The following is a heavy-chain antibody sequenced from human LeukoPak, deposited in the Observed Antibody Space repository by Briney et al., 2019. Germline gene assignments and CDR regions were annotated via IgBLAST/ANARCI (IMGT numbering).Heavy chain of an antibody. V-gene: IGHV3-30*03. CDR1: GFTFSSYC. J-gene: IGHJ3*02. CDR2: ISYDGSNK. CDR3: AALAYCGGDCRNDAFDI. Sequence: AGSLRLSCAASGFTFSSYCMHWVRQAPGKGLEWVAVISYDGSNKYYANSVKGRFTISRDNSKNTLYLQMNSLRAEDTAVYYCAALAYCGGDCRNDAFDIWGQGTMVTVSS. D-gene: IGHD2-21*02.